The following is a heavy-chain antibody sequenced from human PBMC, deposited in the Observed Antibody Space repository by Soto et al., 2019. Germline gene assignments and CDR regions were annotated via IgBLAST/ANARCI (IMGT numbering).Heavy chain of an antibody. CDR1: GFTFSNYA. Sequence: PGGSLRLSCAASGFTFSNYAMSWVRQAPGKGLQWVSSVSDSSGSTYYADSVKGRFTISRDNSKNTLYLQMSSLRAEDTAIYYCAKEVQQLVRGYQYYGMDVWGQGTTVTVSS. D-gene: IGHD6-13*01. J-gene: IGHJ6*02. CDR2: VSDSSGST. V-gene: IGHV3-23*01. CDR3: AKEVQQLVRGYQYYGMDV.